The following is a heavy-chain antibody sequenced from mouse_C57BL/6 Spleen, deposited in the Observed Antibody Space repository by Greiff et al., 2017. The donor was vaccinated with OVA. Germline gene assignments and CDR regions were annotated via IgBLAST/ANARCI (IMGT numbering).Heavy chain of an antibody. CDR3: TRTPDYAMDY. Sequence: EVQGVESGGGLVQPGGSMKLSCAASGFTFSDAWMDWVRQSPEKGLEWVAEIRNKANNHATYYAESVKGRFTISRDDSKSSVYLQMNSLRAEDTGIYYCTRTPDYAMDYWGQGTSVTVSS. CDR2: IRNKANNHAT. CDR1: GFTFSDAW. V-gene: IGHV6-6*01. J-gene: IGHJ4*01.